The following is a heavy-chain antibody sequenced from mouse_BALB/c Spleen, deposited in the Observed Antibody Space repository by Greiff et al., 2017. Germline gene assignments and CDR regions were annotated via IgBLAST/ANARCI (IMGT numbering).Heavy chain of an antibody. V-gene: IGHV2-9*02. D-gene: IGHD2-4*01. CDR2: IWAGGST. J-gene: IGHJ2*01. CDR3: ARAYDYDGPFDY. Sequence: QVQLKQSGPGLVAPSQSLSITCTVSGFSLTSYGVHWVRQPPGKGLEWLGVIWAGGSTNYNSALMSRLSISKDNSKSQVFLKMNSLQTDDTAMYYCARAYDYDGPFDYWGQGTTLTVSS. CDR1: GFSLTSYG.